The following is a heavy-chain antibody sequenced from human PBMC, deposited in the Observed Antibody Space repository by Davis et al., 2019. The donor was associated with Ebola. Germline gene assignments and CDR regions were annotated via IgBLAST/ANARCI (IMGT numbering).Heavy chain of an antibody. V-gene: IGHV4-59*01. CDR2: IYYTGGT. CDR3: ARDHGGGRMDV. J-gene: IGHJ6*02. CDR1: GGSLSTYY. Sequence: SETLSLTCTISGGSLSTYYWAWIRQPPGKGLEWIGNIYYTGGTHSSPSLKSRVTFFIDTSKDEFSLKLTSVTAADMAVYYCARDHGGGRMDVWGQGTTVTVSS. D-gene: IGHD3-16*01.